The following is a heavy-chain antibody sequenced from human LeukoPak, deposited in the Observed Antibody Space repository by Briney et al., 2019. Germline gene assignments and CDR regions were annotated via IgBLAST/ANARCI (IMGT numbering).Heavy chain of an antibody. J-gene: IGHJ4*02. D-gene: IGHD1-1*01. V-gene: IGHV3-7*01. CDR2: INPDGRTT. Sequence: GGSLRLSCVASGFSFSTYWMNWIRQAPGKGLEWVANINPDGRTTNYVDSVKGRFTISRDNAKSSLHLQMNSLRAEDTAVYYCATDRGYLTFDYWGQGTLVTVSS. CDR1: GFSFSTYW. CDR3: ATDRGYLTFDY.